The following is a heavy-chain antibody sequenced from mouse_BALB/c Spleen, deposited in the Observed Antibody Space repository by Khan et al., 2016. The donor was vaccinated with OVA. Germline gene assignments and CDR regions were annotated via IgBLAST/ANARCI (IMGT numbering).Heavy chain of an antibody. D-gene: IGHD1-1*01. CDR3: ARSNYYGSGRYAIDY. V-gene: IGHV1S41*01. CDR2: IAPGSGST. CDR1: GYTFTSYW. J-gene: IGHJ4*01. Sequence: DLVKPGASVKLSCKASGYTFTSYWINWIKQRTGQGLEWIGRIAPGSGSTSYNEMFKNKAILTVDTFSSTAYIQFSSLSSEDSAVFLCARSNYYGSGRYAIDYWGQGTSVTVSS.